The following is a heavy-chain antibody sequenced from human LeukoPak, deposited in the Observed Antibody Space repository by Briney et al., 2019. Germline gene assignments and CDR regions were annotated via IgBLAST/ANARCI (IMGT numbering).Heavy chain of an antibody. D-gene: IGHD2-15*01. CDR2: INHSGST. V-gene: IGHV4-34*01. Sequence: SETLSLTCAVYGGSFSGYYWSWICQPPGKGLEWIGEINHSGSTNYNPSLKSRVTISVDTSKNQFSLKLSSVTAADTAVYYCARGRRPRYCSGGSCKLKLYYYMDVWGKGTTVTVSS. CDR3: ARGRRPRYCSGGSCKLKLYYYMDV. J-gene: IGHJ6*03. CDR1: GGSFSGYY.